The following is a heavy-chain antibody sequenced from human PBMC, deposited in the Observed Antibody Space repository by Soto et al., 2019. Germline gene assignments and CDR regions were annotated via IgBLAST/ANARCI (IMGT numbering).Heavy chain of an antibody. Sequence: SETLSLTCTVSGGSISSSSYYWGWIRQHPGKGLEWIGSLYYSGSTYYKPSLKSRVTISVDTSKNQFSLKLSSVTAADTAVYYCAKYYDILTGYSQSVFDPWGQGTLVTVSS. CDR2: LYYSGST. CDR3: AKYYDILTGYSQSVFDP. J-gene: IGHJ5*02. D-gene: IGHD3-9*01. CDR1: GGSISSSSYY. V-gene: IGHV4-39*01.